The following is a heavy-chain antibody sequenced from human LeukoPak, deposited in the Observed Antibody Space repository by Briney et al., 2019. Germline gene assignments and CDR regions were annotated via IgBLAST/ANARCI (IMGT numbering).Heavy chain of an antibody. CDR3: AADPGYSSSWQRDY. D-gene: IGHD6-13*01. CDR1: GFTFTSSA. J-gene: IGHJ4*02. Sequence: SVKVSCKASGFTFTSSAVQWVRQARGQRLEWLGWIVVGSGNTSYAQKFQERVTITRDMSTSTAYMELSSLRSEDTAVYYCAADPGYSSSWQRDYWGQGTLVTVSS. CDR2: IVVGSGNT. V-gene: IGHV1-58*01.